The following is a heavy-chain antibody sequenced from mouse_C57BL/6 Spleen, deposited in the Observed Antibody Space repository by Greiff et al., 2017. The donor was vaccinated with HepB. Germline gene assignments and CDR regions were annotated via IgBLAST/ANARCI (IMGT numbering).Heavy chain of an antibody. Sequence: QVQLQQPGTELVKPGASVKLSCKASGYTFTSYWMHWVKQRPGQGLEWIGNINPSNGGTNYNEKFKSKATLTVDTSSSTAYMQLSSLTSEDSAVYYCARYDYDGYYAMDYWGQGTSVTVSS. CDR3: ARYDYDGYYAMDY. J-gene: IGHJ4*01. CDR1: GYTFTSYW. CDR2: INPSNGGT. V-gene: IGHV1-53*01. D-gene: IGHD2-4*01.